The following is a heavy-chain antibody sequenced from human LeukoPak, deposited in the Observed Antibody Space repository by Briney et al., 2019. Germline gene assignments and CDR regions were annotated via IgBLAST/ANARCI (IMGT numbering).Heavy chain of an antibody. CDR3: ARWEEDFAMIVVVDAFDI. V-gene: IGHV4-59*08. CDR2: IYYSGST. Sequence: SETLSLTCTVSGGSISSYYWSWIRQPPGKGLEWIGYIYYSGSTNYNPSLKSRVTISVDTSKNQFSLKLSSVTAADTAVYYSARWEEDFAMIVVVDAFDIWGQGTMVTVSS. CDR1: GGSISSYY. J-gene: IGHJ3*02. D-gene: IGHD3-22*01.